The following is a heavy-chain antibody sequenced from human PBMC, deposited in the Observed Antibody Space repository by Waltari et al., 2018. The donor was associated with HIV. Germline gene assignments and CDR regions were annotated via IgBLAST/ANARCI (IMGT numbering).Heavy chain of an antibody. J-gene: IGHJ6*02. D-gene: IGHD3-16*01. V-gene: IGHV3-74*01. Sequence: EVQLVESGGVLVQPGGSLRLSCAASGFTFRTYWMHWVRQGPGKGLVGVSRSHNDGSSTSYADSVKGRFTISRDNAKNTLFLQMNSLRVEDTAVYYCTRDGGGHPFVGYGMDVWGQGTTVTVSS. CDR1: GFTFRTYW. CDR2: SHNDGSST. CDR3: TRDGGGHPFVGYGMDV.